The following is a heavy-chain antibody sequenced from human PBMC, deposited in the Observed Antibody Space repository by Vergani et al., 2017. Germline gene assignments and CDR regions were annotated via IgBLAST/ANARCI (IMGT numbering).Heavy chain of an antibody. CDR1: NGSFSGYY. CDR3: ASNGYYCLDY. CDR2: INHGGNT. Sequence: QVQLQQWGAGLLKPSETLSLTCAVYNGSFSGYYWTWIRQPPGKGLEWIGEINHGGNTNYKSSLKSRVTISVDKSKNQFSLKLSSVTAADTAVYYCASNGYYCLDYWGRGTLVTVSS. D-gene: IGHD3-22*01. J-gene: IGHJ4*02. V-gene: IGHV4-34*01.